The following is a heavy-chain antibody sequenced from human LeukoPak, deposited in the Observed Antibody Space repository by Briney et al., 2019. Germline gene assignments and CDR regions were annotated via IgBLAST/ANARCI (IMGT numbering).Heavy chain of an antibody. D-gene: IGHD6-19*01. V-gene: IGHV3-21*01. CDR2: ISSSSSYM. CDR3: ARALTPASGWLGS. Sequence: GGSLRLSCAASGFTFSSYTMTWVRQAPGKGLEWVSCISSSSSYMYYGDTLKGRFTISRDNAKNSLYLQMDDLRAEDTAMYYCARALTPASGWLGSWGQGTLVTASS. J-gene: IGHJ5*01. CDR1: GFTFSSYT.